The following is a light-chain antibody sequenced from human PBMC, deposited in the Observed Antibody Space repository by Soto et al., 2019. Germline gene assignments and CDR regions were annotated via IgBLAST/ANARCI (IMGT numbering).Light chain of an antibody. CDR1: QSLSNY. CDR3: QQRGNWPLWT. J-gene: IGKJ1*01. CDR2: DAS. Sequence: EVVLTQSPATLSLSPGETATLSCRASQSLSNYLAWYQHKPGQAPRLLIYDASNRAPGIPARFRGSGSGTVFTLTFSSLEPEDSAVYYCQQRGNWPLWTFGQGTKVEIK. V-gene: IGKV3-11*01.